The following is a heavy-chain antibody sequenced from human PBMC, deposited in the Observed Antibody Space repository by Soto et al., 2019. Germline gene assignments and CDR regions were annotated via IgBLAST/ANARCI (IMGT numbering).Heavy chain of an antibody. Sequence: GESLKISCKGSGSSFTSYWIGWVRQMPGKGLEWMGIIYPGDSDTRYSPSFQGQVTISADKSISTAYLQWSSLKASDTAMYYCARLRRTTVTEDAFDIWGQGTMVTVSS. J-gene: IGHJ3*02. V-gene: IGHV5-51*01. CDR1: GSSFTSYW. CDR2: IYPGDSDT. D-gene: IGHD4-17*01. CDR3: ARLRRTTVTEDAFDI.